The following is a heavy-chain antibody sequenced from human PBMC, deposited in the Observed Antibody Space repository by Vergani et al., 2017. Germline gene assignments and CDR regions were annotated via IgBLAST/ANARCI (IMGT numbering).Heavy chain of an antibody. CDR3: ARDCKPERDGYNPYFDY. J-gene: IGHJ4*02. Sequence: QVQLVESGGGVVQPGRSLRLSCAASGFTFSSYGMHWVRQAPGKGLEWVAVIWYDGSNKYYADSVKGRFTISRDNSKNTLYLQMNSLRAEDTAVYYCARDCKPERDGYNPYFDYWGQGTLVTVSS. CDR1: GFTFSSYG. V-gene: IGHV3-33*01. CDR2: IWYDGSNK. D-gene: IGHD5-24*01.